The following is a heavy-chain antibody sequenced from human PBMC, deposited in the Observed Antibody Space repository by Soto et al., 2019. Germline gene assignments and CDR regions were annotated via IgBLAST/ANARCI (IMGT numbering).Heavy chain of an antibody. CDR1: GYTFTSYA. V-gene: IGHV1-3*01. D-gene: IGHD3-22*01. CDR2: INAGNGNT. CDR3: VRWYYYDSSAPQGFP. Sequence: GPVKVSCKASGYTFTSYAIHWVRQAPGQRLEWMGWINAGNGNTKYAQKLQGRVTMTTDTSTSTAYMELRSLRSDDTAVYYCVRWYYYDSSAPQGFPWGQGTLVTVSS. J-gene: IGHJ5*02.